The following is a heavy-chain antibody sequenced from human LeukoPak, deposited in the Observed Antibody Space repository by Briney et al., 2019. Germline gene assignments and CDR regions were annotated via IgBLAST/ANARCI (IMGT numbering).Heavy chain of an antibody. CDR2: INPSGGST. CDR1: GYTFTSYY. J-gene: IGHJ5*02. V-gene: IGHV1-46*01. D-gene: IGHD1-26*01. CDR3: ARDTSGSYKRRWFDP. Sequence: ASVKVSCEASGYTFTSYYMHWVRQAPGQGLEWMGIINPSGGSTSYAQKFQGRVTMTRDTSTSTVYMELSSLRSEDTAVYYCARDTSGSYKRRWFDPWGQGTLVTVSS.